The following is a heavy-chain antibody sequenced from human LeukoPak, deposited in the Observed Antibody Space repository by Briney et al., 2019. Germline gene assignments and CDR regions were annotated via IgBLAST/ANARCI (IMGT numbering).Heavy chain of an antibody. CDR3: TRDHCSFVNCYEDYYYGMDV. J-gene: IGHJ6*02. V-gene: IGHV1-2*02. CDR1: GYTFTDYY. D-gene: IGHD2-15*01. Sequence: GASVKVSCKASGYTFTDYYMHWVRQAPGQGLEWMGWINPNNGGTTYAQNFQGRATMTRDTSISTAYMELSRLRSDDSAVYYCTRDHCSFVNCYEDYYYGMDVWGQGTTVPASS. CDR2: INPNNGGT.